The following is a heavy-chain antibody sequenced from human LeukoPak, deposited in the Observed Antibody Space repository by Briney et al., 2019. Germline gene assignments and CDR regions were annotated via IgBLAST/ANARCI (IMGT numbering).Heavy chain of an antibody. CDR1: GVTFSSYA. J-gene: IGHJ4*02. Sequence: GRSLRLSCAASGVTFSSYAMHWGRQAPGKGLEWVAVISYDGSNKYYADSVKGRFTISRDNSKNTLYLQMNSLRAEDTAVYYCARDKILTRRVLGGIDYWGQGTLVTVSS. V-gene: IGHV3-30-3*01. CDR2: ISYDGSNK. CDR3: ARDKILTRRVLGGIDY. D-gene: IGHD3-16*01.